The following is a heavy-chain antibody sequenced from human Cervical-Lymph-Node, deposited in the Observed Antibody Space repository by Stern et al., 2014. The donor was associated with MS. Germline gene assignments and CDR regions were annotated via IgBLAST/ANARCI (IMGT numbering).Heavy chain of an antibody. Sequence: EVQLVESGGGLVQPGGSLRLSCAASGFTFSSYDMHWVRQATGKGLEWVSAIGTAGDTYYPGSGKGRFTISRENAKNSLYLQMNSLRAGDTAVYYCARGRGQLAYYFDYWGQGTLVTVSS. V-gene: IGHV3-13*01. CDR1: GFTFSSYD. D-gene: IGHD2-2*01. CDR3: ARGRGQLAYYFDY. J-gene: IGHJ4*02. CDR2: IGTAGDT.